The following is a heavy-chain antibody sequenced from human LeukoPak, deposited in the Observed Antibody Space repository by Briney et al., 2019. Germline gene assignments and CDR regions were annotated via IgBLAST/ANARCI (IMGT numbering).Heavy chain of an antibody. CDR2: ISAYNGNT. CDR3: ASAPLSLWFGELYYFDY. CDR1: GYTFTSYG. J-gene: IGHJ4*02. Sequence: ASVSVSCTASGYTFTSYGISWVRQAPGQGLEWMGWISAYNGNTNYAQKLQGRVTMTTDTSTSTAYMELRSLRSDDTAVYYCASAPLSLWFGELYYFDYWGQGTLVTVSS. D-gene: IGHD3-10*01. V-gene: IGHV1-18*01.